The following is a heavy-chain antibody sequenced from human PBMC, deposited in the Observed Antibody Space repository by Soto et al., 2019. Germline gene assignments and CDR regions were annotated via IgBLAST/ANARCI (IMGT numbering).Heavy chain of an antibody. V-gene: IGHV4-34*01. Sequence: SETLSLTCAVYGGSFSGYYWSWIRQPPGKGLEWIGEINHSGSTNYNPSLKSRVTISVDTSKNQFSLKLSSVTAADTAVYYCASSPYDSSRWYGLFDPWGQGTLVIVSS. CDR3: ASSPYDSSRWYGLFDP. J-gene: IGHJ5*02. CDR1: GGSFSGYY. D-gene: IGHD6-13*01. CDR2: INHSGST.